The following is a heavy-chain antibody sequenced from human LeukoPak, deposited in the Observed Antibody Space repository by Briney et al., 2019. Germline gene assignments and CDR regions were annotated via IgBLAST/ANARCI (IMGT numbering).Heavy chain of an antibody. CDR1: GFTFSKSW. J-gene: IGHJ4*02. D-gene: IGHD5-18*01. CDR2: IKDDGSYK. CDR3: ARDDGGYSYGTKSDY. V-gene: IGHV3-7*01. Sequence: GGSLRLSCAASGFTFSKSWMTWVRQVPGKGLEWVATIKDDGSYKYYVDSVKGRFTISRDNSKNTLYLQMNSLGAEDTAVYYCARDDGGYSYGTKSDYWGQGTLVTVSS.